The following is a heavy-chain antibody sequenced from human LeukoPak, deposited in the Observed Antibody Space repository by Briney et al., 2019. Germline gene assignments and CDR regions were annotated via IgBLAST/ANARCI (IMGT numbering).Heavy chain of an antibody. V-gene: IGHV3-7*03. Sequence: GGSLRLSCAASGFTFVRYYMTWVRQAPGKGLEWVANIKQDRSDKNYVDSVKGRFTISRDNTKNLVFLQMNSLTGEDTAVYYCAREIWGPECWGQGTLVTVSS. CDR3: AREIWGPEC. CDR2: IKQDRSDK. D-gene: IGHD7-27*01. J-gene: IGHJ4*02. CDR1: GFTFVRYY.